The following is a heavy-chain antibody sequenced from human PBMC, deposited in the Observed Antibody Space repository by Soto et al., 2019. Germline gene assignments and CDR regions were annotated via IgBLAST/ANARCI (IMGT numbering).Heavy chain of an antibody. CDR3: ARVPSGADTDYYYYMDV. D-gene: IGHD6-19*01. Sequence: ASVKVSCKASGYTFTSYGISWVRQAPGQGLEWMGWISAYNGNTDYAQKLQGRVTMTTDTSTSTAYMELRSLRSDDTAVYYCARVPSGADTDYYYYMDVWGKGTTVTVSS. CDR2: ISAYNGNT. CDR1: GYTFTSYG. V-gene: IGHV1-18*01. J-gene: IGHJ6*03.